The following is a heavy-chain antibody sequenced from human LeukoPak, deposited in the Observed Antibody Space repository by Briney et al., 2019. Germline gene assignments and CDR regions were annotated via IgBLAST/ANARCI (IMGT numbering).Heavy chain of an antibody. D-gene: IGHD3-22*01. Sequence: SVKVSCKASGYTFSSCAISWVRQAPGQGLEWMGGIIPIFGTAIYAQRFQGRVTTTTDESTSTAYMELSSLRSEDTAVYYCARDRYYYDSSGSYYFDFWGQGTLVTVSS. CDR1: GYTFSSCA. J-gene: IGHJ4*02. CDR3: ARDRYYYDSSGSYYFDF. V-gene: IGHV1-69*05. CDR2: IIPIFGTA.